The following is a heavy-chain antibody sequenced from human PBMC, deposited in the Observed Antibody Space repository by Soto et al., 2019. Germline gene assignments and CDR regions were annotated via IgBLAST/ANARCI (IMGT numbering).Heavy chain of an antibody. D-gene: IGHD3-16*01. CDR1: GYIFVNYG. V-gene: IGHV1-18*01. Sequence: QVQLVQSGDEVKKPGASVKVSCKASGYIFVNYGIAWVREAPRQGLEWMGWISPYTGNTHSASKVQGRLTMTTDTSTSTDYMDLGSMTSDDTAVYYCVMVDNYVTPTPQDVWGQGTTVTVSS. CDR2: ISPYTGNT. CDR3: VMVDNYVTPTPQDV. J-gene: IGHJ6*02.